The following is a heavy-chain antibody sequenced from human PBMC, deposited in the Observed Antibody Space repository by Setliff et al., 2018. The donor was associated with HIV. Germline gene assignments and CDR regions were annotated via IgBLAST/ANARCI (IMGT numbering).Heavy chain of an antibody. D-gene: IGHD3-3*01. V-gene: IGHV1-46*01. CDR2: INPRGAST. CDR3: ARAQAYYGGYDAFDI. J-gene: IGHJ3*02. Sequence: ASVKVSCKASGFIFSNYYMHWVRQAPGQGLEWMGIINPRGASTSYAQKFQGRVTMTRDTSTSTMYMELSSLRSEDTAVYYCARAQAYYGGYDAFDIWGQGTMVTVSS. CDR1: GFIFSNYY.